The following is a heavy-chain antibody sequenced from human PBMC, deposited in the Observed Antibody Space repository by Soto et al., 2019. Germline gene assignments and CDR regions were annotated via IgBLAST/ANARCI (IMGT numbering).Heavy chain of an antibody. D-gene: IGHD3-3*01. CDR1: GFSVRSYA. Sequence: GGSMKLSCAASGFSVRSYAVSWFRQAPGKGLEWVSAISGSGGSTYYADSVKGRFTISRDNSKNTLYLQMNSLRAEDTAVYYCAKARAQYYDFWSGYPVDYWGQGTLVTVSS. CDR2: ISGSGGST. V-gene: IGHV3-23*01. CDR3: AKARAQYYDFWSGYPVDY. J-gene: IGHJ4*02.